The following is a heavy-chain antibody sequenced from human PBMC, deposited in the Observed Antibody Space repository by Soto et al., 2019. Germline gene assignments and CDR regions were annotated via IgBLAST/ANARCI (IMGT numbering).Heavy chain of an antibody. CDR3: AKDLKVGATTYYYYGMDV. D-gene: IGHD1-26*01. J-gene: IGHJ6*02. CDR2: ISWNSGSI. CDR1: GFTFDDYA. Sequence: GGSLRLSCAASGFTFDDYAMHWVRQAPGKGLEWVSGISWNSGSIGYADSVKGRFTISRDNAKNSLYLQMNSLRAEDTALYYRAKDLKVGATTYYYYGMDVWGQGTTVTVSS. V-gene: IGHV3-9*01.